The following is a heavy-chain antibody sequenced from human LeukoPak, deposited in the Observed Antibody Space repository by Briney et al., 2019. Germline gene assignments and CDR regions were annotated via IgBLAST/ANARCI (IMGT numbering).Heavy chain of an antibody. J-gene: IGHJ3*02. CDR2: ISSSSSYI. Sequence: GGSLRLSCAASGFTFSTYSMNWVRQAPGEGLEWVSSISSSSSYIYYADSVKGRLTISRDNAKNSLYLQMNSLRAEDTAVYYCAREGDHDAFDIWGQGTMVTVSS. D-gene: IGHD2-21*02. CDR1: GFTFSTYS. CDR3: AREGDHDAFDI. V-gene: IGHV3-21*01.